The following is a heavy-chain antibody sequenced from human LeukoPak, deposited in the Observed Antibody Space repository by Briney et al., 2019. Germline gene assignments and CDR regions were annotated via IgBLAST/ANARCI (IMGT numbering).Heavy chain of an antibody. V-gene: IGHV3-30*02. CDR2: IRYDGSNK. Sequence: PGGSLRLSCAASGFTFSNYAMHWVRQAPGKGLEWVAFIRYDGSNKYYADSVKGRFTISRDNSKNTLYLQMNSLRAEDTAVYYCAKGRSDFWSGYYLAYWGQGTLVTVSS. J-gene: IGHJ4*02. CDR3: AKGRSDFWSGYYLAY. D-gene: IGHD3-3*01. CDR1: GFTFSNYA.